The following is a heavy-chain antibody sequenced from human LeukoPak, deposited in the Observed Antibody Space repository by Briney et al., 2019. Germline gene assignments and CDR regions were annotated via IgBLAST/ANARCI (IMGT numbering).Heavy chain of an antibody. V-gene: IGHV3-30*03. CDR2: ISYDGSNK. D-gene: IGHD1-26*01. CDR1: GFTFSSYG. J-gene: IGHJ4*02. Sequence: PGGSLRLSCAASGFTFSSYGMHWVRQAPGKGLEWVAVISYDGSNKYYADSVKGRFTTSRDNSKNTLYLQMNSLRSEDTAVYYCARDGEGASREFDYWGQGALVTVSS. CDR3: ARDGEGASREFDY.